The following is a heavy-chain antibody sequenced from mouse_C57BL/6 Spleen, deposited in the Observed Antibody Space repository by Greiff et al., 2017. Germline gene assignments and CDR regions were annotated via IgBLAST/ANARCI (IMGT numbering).Heavy chain of an antibody. Sequence: EVKLMESGPGLAKPSQTLYLTCSVTGYSITSDYWNWIRKFPGNKLEYMGYISYSGSTYYNPSPNSRIPITRDTSKNQHYLQLNSETTEDTATYYCARYRYYAMDYWGQGTSVTVSS. CDR3: ARYRYYAMDY. CDR1: GYSITSDY. CDR2: ISYSGST. J-gene: IGHJ4*01. V-gene: IGHV3-8*01.